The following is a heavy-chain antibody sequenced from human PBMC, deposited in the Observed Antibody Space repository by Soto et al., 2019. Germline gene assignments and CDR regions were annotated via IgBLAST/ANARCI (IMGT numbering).Heavy chain of an antibody. Sequence: QVQLVESGGGVVQPGRSLRLSCAASGFSLSNYGIHWVRQAPGKGLEWVAVIWYDGTNKAYADSVKGRFAISRDISKNTVYLQMIRLRAEDTAVYYCARDQPGGMDNYFYYMDVWGKGTTVTVSS. CDR3: ARDQPGGMDNYFYYMDV. D-gene: IGHD2-2*03. CDR1: GFSLSNYG. CDR2: IWYDGTNK. J-gene: IGHJ6*03. V-gene: IGHV3-33*01.